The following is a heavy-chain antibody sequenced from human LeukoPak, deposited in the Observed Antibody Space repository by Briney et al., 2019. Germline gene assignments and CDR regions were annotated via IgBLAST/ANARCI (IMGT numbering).Heavy chain of an antibody. J-gene: IGHJ4*02. Sequence: GASVKVSCKASGYTFTVYYMHWVRQAPGQGPEWMGWINTKSGGTKYAQKFQGRVTMTRDTSISTAYMELSRLRSDDTAVYYCARGRGPMIVVVRQLGYWGQGTLVTVSS. CDR2: INTKSGGT. CDR3: ARGRGPMIVVVRQLGY. D-gene: IGHD3-22*01. V-gene: IGHV1-2*02. CDR1: GYTFTVYY.